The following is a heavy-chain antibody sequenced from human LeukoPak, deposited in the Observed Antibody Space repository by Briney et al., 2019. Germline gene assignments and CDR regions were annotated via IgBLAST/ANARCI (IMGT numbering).Heavy chain of an antibody. J-gene: IGHJ2*01. CDR2: INPNSGGT. V-gene: IGHV1-2*02. D-gene: IGHD3-10*02. CDR1: EYTFTGYY. Sequence: VASVKVSCKASEYTFTGYYMHWVRQAPGQGLEWMGWINPNSGGTHYAPRFQGRVTMTRDTSISTAYMELSRLRSDDTAVYYCARGPYVPFPNWYFDLWGSGTLVTVSS. CDR3: ARGPYVPFPNWYFDL.